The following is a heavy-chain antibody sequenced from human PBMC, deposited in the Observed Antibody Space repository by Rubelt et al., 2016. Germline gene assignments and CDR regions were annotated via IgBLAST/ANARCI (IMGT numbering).Heavy chain of an antibody. CDR1: GDSVSSGGYY. CDR2: IYYTGST. J-gene: IGHJ6*02. D-gene: IGHD2-15*01. Sequence: QVQLQESGPGLVKPSQTLSLTCTVSGDSVSSGGYYWSWIRQHPEKGLEWIGYIYYTGSTNYIPSLESRVTISVDTSKKQFSLKLNSVTAADTAVYYCACRIGYYGVDVWGQGTTVTVSS. CDR3: ACRIGYYGVDV. V-gene: IGHV4-61*08.